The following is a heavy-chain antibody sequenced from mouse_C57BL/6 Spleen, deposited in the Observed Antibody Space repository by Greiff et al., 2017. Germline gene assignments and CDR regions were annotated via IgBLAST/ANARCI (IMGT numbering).Heavy chain of an antibody. J-gene: IGHJ3*01. CDR3: AREGGKYEDWFAY. V-gene: IGHV3-6*01. CDR2: ISYDGSN. Sequence: DVQLVESGPGLVKPSQSLSLTCSVTGYSITSGYYWNWIRQFPGNKLEWMGYISYDGSNNYNPSLKNRISLTRDTSKNQFFLKLNSVTTEDTATYYCAREGGKYEDWFAYWGQGTLVTVSA. CDR1: GYSITSGYY. D-gene: IGHD2-1*01.